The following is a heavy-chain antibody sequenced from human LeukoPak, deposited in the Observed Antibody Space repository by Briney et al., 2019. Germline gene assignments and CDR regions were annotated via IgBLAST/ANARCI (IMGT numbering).Heavy chain of an antibody. CDR2: ISGSGDYT. Sequence: GGSLRLSCAASGFNFKYYAMTWVRQAPGKGLEWVSSISGSGDYTYYADSVKSRFTISRDNSKDTLYLQVNSLRAEDMAVFYCAKGQDANYLPLDLWGRGTLVTVSS. D-gene: IGHD4/OR15-4a*01. J-gene: IGHJ2*01. CDR3: AKGQDANYLPLDL. V-gene: IGHV3-23*01. CDR1: GFNFKYYA.